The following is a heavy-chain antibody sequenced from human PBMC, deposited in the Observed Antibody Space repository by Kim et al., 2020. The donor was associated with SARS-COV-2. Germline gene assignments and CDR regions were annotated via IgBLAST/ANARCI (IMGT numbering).Heavy chain of an antibody. V-gene: IGHV1-18*01. J-gene: IGHJ6*02. CDR1: GYTFTSYG. CDR3: ARTDGDYEIYYYGMDV. CDR2: ISAYNGNT. Sequence: ASVKVSCKASGYTFTSYGISWVRQAPGQGLEWMGWISAYNGNTNYAQKLQGRVTMTTDTSTSTAYMELRSLRSDDTAVYYCARTDGDYEIYYYGMDVWGQGTTVTVSS. D-gene: IGHD4-17*01.